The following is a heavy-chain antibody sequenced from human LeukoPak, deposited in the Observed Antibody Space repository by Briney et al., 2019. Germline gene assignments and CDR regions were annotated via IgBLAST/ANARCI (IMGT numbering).Heavy chain of an antibody. Sequence: KPSETLSLTCSVSSSSITSIYYWGWIRPPPGKGLEWIASVYHSGSTYYNPSLKDRVTVSVDKSSNQFTLRLSSVTAADTAFYYCARDRSGHYNAPFDSWGQGILVTVSS. J-gene: IGHJ4*02. CDR1: SSSITSIYY. CDR2: VYHSGST. V-gene: IGHV4-38-2*02. D-gene: IGHD3-3*01. CDR3: ARDRSGHYNAPFDS.